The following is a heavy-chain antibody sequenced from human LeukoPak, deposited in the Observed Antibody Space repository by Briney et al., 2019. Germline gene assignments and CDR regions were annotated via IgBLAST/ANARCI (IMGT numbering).Heavy chain of an antibody. CDR3: ATKTSNGDRYFDY. J-gene: IGHJ4*02. CDR1: GFTFSSYA. Sequence: PGGSLRLSCAASGFTFSSYAMSWIRQAPGKGLEWLSAISRTTGTTFYADSVKGRFTISRDNSKNTLYLQMNILRAEDMAVYYWATKTSNGDRYFDYWGQGSLVTVSS. V-gene: IGHV3-23*01. D-gene: IGHD4-17*01. CDR2: ISRTTGTT.